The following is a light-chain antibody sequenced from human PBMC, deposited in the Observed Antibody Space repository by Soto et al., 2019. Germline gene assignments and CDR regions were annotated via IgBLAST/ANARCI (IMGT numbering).Light chain of an antibody. J-gene: IGLJ2*01. V-gene: IGLV2-8*01. CDR1: SSDIGGYNS. Sequence: QSALTQPPSASGSPGQSVTISCTGTSSDIGGYNSVSWYQQHPGKAPNLMIYEVNKRPSGVPDRFSGSKSGNTASLTVSGLQAEDEADYYCKSFAVGNNLVFGGGTKVTVL. CDR3: KSFAVGNNLV. CDR2: EVN.